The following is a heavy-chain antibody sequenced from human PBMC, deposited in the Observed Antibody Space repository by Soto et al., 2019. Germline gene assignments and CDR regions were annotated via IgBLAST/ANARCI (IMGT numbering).Heavy chain of an antibody. CDR1: GFTFSTFE. D-gene: IGHD1-26*01. V-gene: IGHV3-48*03. Sequence: PGGSLRLSCAGSGFTFSTFEMSWARQAPGKGLEWISYITSGGSIYYADSVEGRFTISRDNAKNSVYLQMNSLRAEDTAIYYCARVMYATWSSFDYWGQGTLVTVSS. J-gene: IGHJ4*02. CDR2: ITSGGSI. CDR3: ARVMYATWSSFDY.